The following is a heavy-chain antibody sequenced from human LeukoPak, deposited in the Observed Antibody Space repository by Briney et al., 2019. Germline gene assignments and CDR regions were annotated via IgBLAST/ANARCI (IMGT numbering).Heavy chain of an antibody. CDR3: MKWGSAADIQD. CDR1: GFTFSSYW. Sequence: GGSLRLSCAASGFTFSSYWMSWVRQAPGKGLEWVANINPAGSDTYYVDSVKGRFTISRDNAKKSTFLQMNSLRVEETALYYCMKWGSAADIQDWGQGTLVTVSS. CDR2: INPAGSDT. V-gene: IGHV3-7*03. J-gene: IGHJ4*02. D-gene: IGHD6-25*01.